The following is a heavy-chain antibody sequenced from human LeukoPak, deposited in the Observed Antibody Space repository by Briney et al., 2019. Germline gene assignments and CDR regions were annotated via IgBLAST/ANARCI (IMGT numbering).Heavy chain of an antibody. D-gene: IGHD4-17*01. CDR3: ARSLAHYGDPTNWFDP. CDR2: IYYSGST. J-gene: IGHJ5*02. CDR1: GGSISSGDYY. V-gene: IGHV4-30-4*01. Sequence: SQTLSLTCTVSGGSISSGDYYWSWIRQPPGKGLEWIGYIYYSGSTYYNPSLKSRVTISVDTSKNQFSLKLSSVTAADTAVYYCARSLAHYGDPTNWFDPWGQGTLVTVSS.